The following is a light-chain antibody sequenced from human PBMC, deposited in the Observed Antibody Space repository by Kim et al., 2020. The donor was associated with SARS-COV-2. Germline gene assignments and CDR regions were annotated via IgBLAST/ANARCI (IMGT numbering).Light chain of an antibody. CDR1: QGINNH. CDR3: LQYSPFPLT. CDR2: AAS. J-gene: IGKJ4*01. Sequence: ASVGDRVTFTCRASQGINNHVAWFQQKSGKAPKSLIYAASTLQGGVPSKFSGSGFGTEFTLTISNLQPEDFATYYCLQYSPFPLTFGGGTKVEIK. V-gene: IGKV1-16*02.